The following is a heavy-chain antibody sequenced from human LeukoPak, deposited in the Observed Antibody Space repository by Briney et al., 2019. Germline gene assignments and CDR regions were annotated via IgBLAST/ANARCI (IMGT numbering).Heavy chain of an antibody. CDR1: GFTFSSYG. V-gene: IGHV3-30*18. CDR2: ISYDGSNK. CDR3: AKGYWNDGFDY. D-gene: IGHD1-1*01. J-gene: IGHJ4*02. Sequence: PGRSLRLSCAASGFTFSSYGMHWVRQAPGKGLEWVAVISYDGSNKYYADSVKGRFTISRDNSKNTLYLQMNSLRAEDTAVYYCAKGYWNDGFDYWGQGTLVTVSS.